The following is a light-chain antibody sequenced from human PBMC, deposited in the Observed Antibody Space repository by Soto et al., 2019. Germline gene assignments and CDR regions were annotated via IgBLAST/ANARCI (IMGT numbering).Light chain of an antibody. Sequence: DIQLTQSPSFLSASVGDRVTITCRASQDTRSYLAWYQQKPGKAPKLLIYVASTLQSGVPSRFSGSGSGTELTPTISSLQPQDFATLCCQQHNSYPLTFGPGTKVEIK. CDR1: QDTRSY. V-gene: IGKV1-9*01. J-gene: IGKJ3*01. CDR2: VAS. CDR3: QQHNSYPLT.